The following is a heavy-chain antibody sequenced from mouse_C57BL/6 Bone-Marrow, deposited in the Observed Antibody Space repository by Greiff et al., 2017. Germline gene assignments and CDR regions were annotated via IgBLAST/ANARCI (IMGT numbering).Heavy chain of an antibody. CDR1: GYTFTDYY. J-gene: IGHJ4*01. Sequence: QVQLQQSGAELVRPGASVKLSCKASGYTFTDYYINWVKQRPGQGLEWIARIYPGSGNTYYNEKFKGKATLTAAKSSSTAYRQLSSLTSEDSAVDLCARGGYYYGSSFHYYAMDYWGQGTSVTVSS. D-gene: IGHD1-1*01. CDR3: ARGGYYYGSSFHYYAMDY. CDR2: IYPGSGNT. V-gene: IGHV1-76*01.